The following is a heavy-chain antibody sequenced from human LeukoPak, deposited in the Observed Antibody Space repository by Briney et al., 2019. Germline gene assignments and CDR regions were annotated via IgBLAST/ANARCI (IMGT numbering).Heavy chain of an antibody. CDR3: ARVLAAAGGGFDY. V-gene: IGHV4-59*01. Sequence: SETLSLTCTVSGASISSYYWSWIRQPPGKGLEWIGYIHYTGTTNYNPSLKSRVTISVDTSKNQFSLKLSSVTAADTAVYYCARVLAAAGGGFDYWGQGTLVTVSS. CDR1: GASISSYY. D-gene: IGHD6-13*01. CDR2: IHYTGTT. J-gene: IGHJ4*02.